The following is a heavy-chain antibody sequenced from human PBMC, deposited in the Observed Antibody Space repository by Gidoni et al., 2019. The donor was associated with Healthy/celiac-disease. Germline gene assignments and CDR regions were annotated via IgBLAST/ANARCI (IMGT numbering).Heavy chain of an antibody. D-gene: IGHD3-10*01. Sequence: QVPLVESGGGVVQPGRSLRLSCAASGFTFSSYAMQWVRQAPGKGLEWVAVISYDGSNKYYAESVKGRFTISRDNSKNTLYLQMNSLRAEDTAVYYCARPKYGSGTSGYFDYWGQGTLVTVSS. CDR2: ISYDGSNK. CDR3: ARPKYGSGTSGYFDY. J-gene: IGHJ4*02. V-gene: IGHV3-30*04. CDR1: GFTFSSYA.